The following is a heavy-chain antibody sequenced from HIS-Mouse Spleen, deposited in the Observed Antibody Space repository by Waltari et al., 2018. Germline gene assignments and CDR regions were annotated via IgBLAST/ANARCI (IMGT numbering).Heavy chain of an antibody. V-gene: IGHV4-39*07. J-gene: IGHJ2*01. Sequence: QLQLQESGPGLVKPSETLSLTCTVSGGSISSSSYYWGWIRQPPGKGLEWIGSIYYSGSTSSNPSLKGRVTISVDTSENQFSLKLSSVTAADTAVYYCAREIPYSSSWYDWYFDLWGRGTLVTVSS. CDR1: GGSISSSSYY. CDR2: IYYSGST. CDR3: AREIPYSSSWYDWYFDL. D-gene: IGHD6-13*01.